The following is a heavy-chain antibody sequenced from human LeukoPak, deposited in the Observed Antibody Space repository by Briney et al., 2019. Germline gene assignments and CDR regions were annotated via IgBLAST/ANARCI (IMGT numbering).Heavy chain of an antibody. V-gene: IGHV5-51*01. Sequence: GESLKISCKGSGYSFSNYWIGWVRQMPGKGLEWMGIINPGDSETRCSPSFQGQVTFSADKSISTAYLQWSSLKASDTAMYYCATHRSRDGYKSFDFWGQGTLATVSS. CDR3: ATHRSRDGYKSFDF. CDR2: INPGDSET. D-gene: IGHD5-24*01. J-gene: IGHJ4*02. CDR1: GYSFSNYW.